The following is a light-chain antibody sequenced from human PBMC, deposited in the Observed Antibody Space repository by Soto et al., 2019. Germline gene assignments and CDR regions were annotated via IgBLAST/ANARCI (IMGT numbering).Light chain of an antibody. CDR1: SSDVGGYNY. J-gene: IGLJ3*02. CDR2: DVS. V-gene: IGLV2-14*01. Sequence: QPVLTQPASVSGSPGQSITISCTGTSSDVGGYNYVSWYQQHPGKAPKLMIYDVSNRPSGVSNRFSGSKSGNTASLTISGLQAEDGAEYYCSSYTSSSTLGVFGGGTKLTVL. CDR3: SSYTSSSTLGV.